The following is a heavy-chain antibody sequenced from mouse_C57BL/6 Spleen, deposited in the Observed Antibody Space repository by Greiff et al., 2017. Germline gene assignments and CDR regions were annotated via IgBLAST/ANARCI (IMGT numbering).Heavy chain of an antibody. J-gene: IGHJ3*01. CDR2: IYPGDGAT. D-gene: IGHD2-3*01. CDR3: ARASSSDGYYVWFAY. CDR1: GDAFSRYW. Sequence: QVQLQQSGAELVKPGASVKISCKASGDAFSRYWMNWLKQRPGKGLEWIGQIYPGDGATNYNGKFKGKATLTADKSSSTAYMQLSSLTSEDSAVYFCARASSSDGYYVWFAYWGQGTLVTVSA. V-gene: IGHV1-80*01.